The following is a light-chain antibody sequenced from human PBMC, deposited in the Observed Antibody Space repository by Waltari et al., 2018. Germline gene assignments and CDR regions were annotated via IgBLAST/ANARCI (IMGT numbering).Light chain of an antibody. CDR2: SNN. CDR3: AAWDDSLNGNV. CDR1: STNLGSNT. Sequence: QSVLTQPPSASGTPGQRVTLSCSGSSTNLGSNTVNWYQQLPGTAPKLLIYSNNQRPSGFPDLFSGSKSGTSASLAISGLQSEDEADYYCAAWDDSLNGNVFGSGTKVTVL. V-gene: IGLV1-44*01. J-gene: IGLJ6*01.